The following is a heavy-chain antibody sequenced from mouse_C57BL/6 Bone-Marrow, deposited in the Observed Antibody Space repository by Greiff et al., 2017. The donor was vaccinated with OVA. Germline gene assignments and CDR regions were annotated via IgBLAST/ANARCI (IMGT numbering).Heavy chain of an antibody. CDR1: GYAFTNYL. V-gene: IGHV1-54*01. CDR2: INPGSGGT. Sequence: VQLQQSGAELVRPGTSVKVSCKASGYAFTNYLIEWVKQRPGQGLEWIGVINPGSGGTNYNEKFKGKATLTADKSSSTAYMQLSSLTSEDSAVYFCARPRDYYAMDYWGQGTSVTVSS. CDR3: ARPRDYYAMDY. J-gene: IGHJ4*01.